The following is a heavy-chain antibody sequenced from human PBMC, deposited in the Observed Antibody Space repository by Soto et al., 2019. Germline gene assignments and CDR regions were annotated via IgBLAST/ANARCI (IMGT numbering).Heavy chain of an antibody. Sequence: PGGSLGLSCAASGFTFSSYGMHWVRQAPGKGLEWVAVIWYDGSNKYYADSVKGRFTISRDNSKNTLYLQMNSLRAEDTAVYYCAREKEPTTRPGNWFDPWGQGTLVTVSS. CDR1: GFTFSSYG. J-gene: IGHJ5*02. D-gene: IGHD1-1*01. V-gene: IGHV3-33*01. CDR3: AREKEPTTRPGNWFDP. CDR2: IWYDGSNK.